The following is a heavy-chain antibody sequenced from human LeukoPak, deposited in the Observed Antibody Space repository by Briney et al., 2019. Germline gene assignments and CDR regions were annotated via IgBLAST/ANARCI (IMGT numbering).Heavy chain of an antibody. CDR3: ARVGYCIGGSCYSAMAFIV. CDR1: GFTFKDYW. J-gene: IGHJ4*02. Sequence: GSLRLSCAASGFTFKDYWMSWVRQAPGRGLGWVANIKYDGSEEYYVGSVKGRFTISRDNAKNSLFLHMNSLRAEDTAVYYCARVGYCIGGSCYSAMAFIVWGQGTLVTVSS. D-gene: IGHD2-15*01. CDR2: IKYDGSEE. V-gene: IGHV3-7*05.